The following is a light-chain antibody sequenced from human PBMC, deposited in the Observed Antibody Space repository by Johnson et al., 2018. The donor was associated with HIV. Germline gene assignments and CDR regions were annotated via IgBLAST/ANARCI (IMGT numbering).Light chain of an antibody. CDR3: GTWDNSLNGYV. CDR2: DNT. V-gene: IGLV1-51*01. Sequence: QSVLTQPPSVSAAPGQKVTISCSGSSSNIGNNYVSWYQQLPGTAPKLLIYDNTKRPSGIPDLFSGSKSGTSATLGITGLQTGDEADYYCGTWDNSLNGYVCGTGTEGTVL. CDR1: SSNIGNNY. J-gene: IGLJ1*01.